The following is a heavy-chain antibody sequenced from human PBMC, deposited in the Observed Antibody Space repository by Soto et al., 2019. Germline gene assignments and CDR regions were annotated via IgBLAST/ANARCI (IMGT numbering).Heavy chain of an antibody. D-gene: IGHD6-19*01. CDR2: ISSSSSTI. CDR3: ARDQWISSGWYSGNRGYYYGMDV. CDR1: GFTFSSYS. Sequence: EVQLVETGGGLVQPGGSLRLSCAASGFTFSSYSMNWVRQAPGKGLEWVSYISSSSSTIYYADSVKGRFTISRDNAKNSLYLQMNSLRDEDTAVYYCARDQWISSGWYSGNRGYYYGMDVWGQGTTVTVSS. V-gene: IGHV3-48*02. J-gene: IGHJ6*02.